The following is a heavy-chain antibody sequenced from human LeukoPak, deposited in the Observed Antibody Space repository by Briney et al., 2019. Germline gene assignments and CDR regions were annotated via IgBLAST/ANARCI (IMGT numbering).Heavy chain of an antibody. Sequence: TGGSLRLSCAASGFTVSSYYMSWVRQAPGKGLEWVSVIYIGGSTYYADSVKGRFTISRDKSKNTLFLQMNSLRAEDTAVYYCARVHGSGCGPVDHWGQGTLVTVSS. J-gene: IGHJ4*02. V-gene: IGHV3-53*01. CDR1: GFTVSSYY. CDR2: IYIGGST. D-gene: IGHD3-10*01. CDR3: ARVHGSGCGPVDH.